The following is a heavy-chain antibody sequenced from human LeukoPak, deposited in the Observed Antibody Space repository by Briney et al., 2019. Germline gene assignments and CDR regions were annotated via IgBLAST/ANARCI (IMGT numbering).Heavy chain of an antibody. CDR1: GYTFTSYV. CDR2: INTYNGNT. D-gene: IGHD1-1*01. Sequence: VKVSRTASGYTFTSYVISWVRQAPGQGLEWMGWINTYNGNTNYAQKVQGRVTMTTDTSTITAYMELRSLRSDDTAVYYCAREHKLGTSNYYYYYMDVWGKGTTVTVSS. CDR3: AREHKLGTSNYYYYYMDV. V-gene: IGHV1-18*01. J-gene: IGHJ6*03.